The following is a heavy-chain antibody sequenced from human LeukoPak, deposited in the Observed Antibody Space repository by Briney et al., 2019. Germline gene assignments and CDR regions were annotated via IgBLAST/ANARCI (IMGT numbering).Heavy chain of an antibody. V-gene: IGHV4-4*07. Sequence: PSQTLSLTCTVSGGSISSYYWSWIRQPAGKGLEWIGRIYTSGSTNYNPSLKSRVTMSVDTSKNQFSLKLSSVTAADTAVYYCARVKRVPASYDAFDIWGQGTMVTVSS. D-gene: IGHD2-2*01. CDR1: GGSISSYY. CDR3: ARVKRVPASYDAFDI. CDR2: IYTSGST. J-gene: IGHJ3*02.